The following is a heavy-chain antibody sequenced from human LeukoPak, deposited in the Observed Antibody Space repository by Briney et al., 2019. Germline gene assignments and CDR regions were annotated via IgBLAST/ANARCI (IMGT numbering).Heavy chain of an antibody. CDR3: ARRIGGGWYSSPFDY. Sequence: SETLSLTCTVSGGSISSGSYYWSWIRQPAGKGLEWIGRMYTSGSTNYNPSLKSRVTISVDTSKNQFSLKLSSVTAADTAVYYCARRIGGGWYSSPFDYWGQGTLVTVSS. D-gene: IGHD6-19*01. CDR1: GGSISSGSYY. J-gene: IGHJ4*02. V-gene: IGHV4-61*02. CDR2: MYTSGST.